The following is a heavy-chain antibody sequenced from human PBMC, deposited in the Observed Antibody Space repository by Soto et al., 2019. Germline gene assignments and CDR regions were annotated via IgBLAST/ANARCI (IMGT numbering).Heavy chain of an antibody. CDR2: IIPIFGTA. D-gene: IGHD3-22*01. J-gene: IGHJ6*02. Sequence: SVKVSCKASGGTFSSYAISWVRQAPGQGLEWMGGIIPIFGTANYAQKFQGRVTITADESTSTAYMELSSLRSEDTAVYYCARRVYDSSGYYFRYYYYGMDVWGQGTTVTVSS. V-gene: IGHV1-69*13. CDR3: ARRVYDSSGYYFRYYYYGMDV. CDR1: GGTFSSYA.